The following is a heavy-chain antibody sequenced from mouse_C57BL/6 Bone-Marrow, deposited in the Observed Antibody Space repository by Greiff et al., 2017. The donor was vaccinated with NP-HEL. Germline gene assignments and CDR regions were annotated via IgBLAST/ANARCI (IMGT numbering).Heavy chain of an antibody. D-gene: IGHD1-1*01. J-gene: IGHJ4*01. Sequence: EVKLVESGGGLVKPGGSLKLSCAASGFTFSDYGMHWVRQAPEKGLEWVAYISSGSSTIYYADTVKGRFTISRDNAKNTLFLQMTSLRSEDTAMYYCAIYYGSSAMDYWGQGTSVTVSS. CDR1: GFTFSDYG. CDR3: AIYYGSSAMDY. CDR2: ISSGSSTI. V-gene: IGHV5-17*01.